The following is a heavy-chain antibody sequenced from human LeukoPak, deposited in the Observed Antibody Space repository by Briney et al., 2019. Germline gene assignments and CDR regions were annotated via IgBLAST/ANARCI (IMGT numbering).Heavy chain of an antibody. D-gene: IGHD2-15*01. V-gene: IGHV3-15*01. CDR3: AKQLGYCSDGSCYFPY. Sequence: GGSLRLSCAVSGYTFSKAWMSWVRQAPGKGLEWVGRIKSKTDGETTDYAAPVKGRYTISRDDSKNTLYLQMNSLKTEDTAVYYCAKQLGYCSDGSCYFPYWGQETLVTVSS. CDR2: IKSKTDGETT. CDR1: GYTFSKAW. J-gene: IGHJ4*02.